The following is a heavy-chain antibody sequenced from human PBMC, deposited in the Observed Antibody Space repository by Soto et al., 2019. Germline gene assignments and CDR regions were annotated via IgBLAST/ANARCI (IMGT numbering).Heavy chain of an antibody. J-gene: IGHJ5*02. Sequence: QVQLVQSGAEVKKPGSSVKVSFKASGGTFSSYAISWVRQAPGQGLEWMGGIIPIFGTANYAQKFQGRVTITADESTSTAYMELSSLRSEDTAVYYCARAPGHHFWSIPGWFDPWGQGTLVTVSS. CDR1: GGTFSSYA. V-gene: IGHV1-69*01. CDR3: ARAPGHHFWSIPGWFDP. CDR2: IIPIFGTA. D-gene: IGHD3-3*02.